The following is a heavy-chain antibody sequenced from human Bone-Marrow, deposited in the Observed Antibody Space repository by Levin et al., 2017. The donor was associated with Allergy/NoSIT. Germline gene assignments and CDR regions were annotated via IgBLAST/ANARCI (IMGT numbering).Heavy chain of an antibody. Sequence: GGSLRLSCAASGFTFSSYSMNWVRQAPGKGLEWVSSISSSSSYIYYADSVKGRFTISRDNAKNSLYLQMNSLRAEDTAVYYCAREEQWLARFRVYFDYWGQGTLVTVSS. J-gene: IGHJ4*02. D-gene: IGHD6-19*01. CDR3: AREEQWLARFRVYFDY. CDR2: ISSSSSYI. CDR1: GFTFSSYS. V-gene: IGHV3-21*01.